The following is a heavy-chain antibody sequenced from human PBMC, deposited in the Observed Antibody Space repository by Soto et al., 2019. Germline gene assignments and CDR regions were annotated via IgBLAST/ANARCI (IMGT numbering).Heavy chain of an antibody. CDR3: ARANQWGGYSYWMTD. V-gene: IGHV1-69*12. Sequence: QVQLVQSGAEVKKPGSSVKVSCKASGGTFSSYAISWVRQAPGQGLEWMGGIIPIFGTANYAQKFQGRVTITADESTSTPYMELSSLRSEDTAVYYCARANQWGGYSYWMTDWGQGTLVTVSS. D-gene: IGHD5-18*01. J-gene: IGHJ1*01. CDR2: IIPIFGTA. CDR1: GGTFSSYA.